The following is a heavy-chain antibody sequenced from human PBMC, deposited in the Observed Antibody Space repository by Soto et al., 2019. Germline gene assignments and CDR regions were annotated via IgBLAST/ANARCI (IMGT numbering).Heavy chain of an antibody. J-gene: IGHJ4*02. D-gene: IGHD5-18*01. V-gene: IGHV4-59*08. Sequence: QVQLQESGPGLVKPSETLSLTCIVSGGSISNYYWSWIRQPPGKGLGWIGYIYYSGSTNYNPSLTSRVTISVDMSKNQFSLKLSSVTAADTAVYYCARHRYSYGVYYFDYWGQGTLVTVSS. CDR1: GGSISNYY. CDR2: IYYSGST. CDR3: ARHRYSYGVYYFDY.